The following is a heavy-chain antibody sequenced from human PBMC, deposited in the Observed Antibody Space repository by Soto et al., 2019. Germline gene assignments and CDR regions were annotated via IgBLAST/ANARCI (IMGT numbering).Heavy chain of an antibody. V-gene: IGHV3-48*02. CDR2: ISGRGTTT. J-gene: IGHJ6*02. CDR1: GFSFGSYS. D-gene: IGHD2-2*01. Sequence: GGSLRLSCEASGFSFGSYSMNWVRQAPWKGLEWVSFISGRGTTTYYADSVRGRFTVSRDNAKNSLSLEVNSLRDEDTAVYYCARLGYCSSATCKYYFYYYGMDVWGQGTTATVSS. CDR3: ARLGYCSSATCKYYFYYYGMDV.